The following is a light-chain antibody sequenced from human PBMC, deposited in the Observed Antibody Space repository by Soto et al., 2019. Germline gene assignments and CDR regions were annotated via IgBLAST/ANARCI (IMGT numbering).Light chain of an antibody. CDR2: DAS. V-gene: IGKV3-11*01. CDR1: QSVSSN. Sequence: EIVMTQSPATLSVSLGDRATLSCRASQSVSSNLAWYQQKPGQAPRLLIYDASNRATGIPARFSGSGSGTDFTLTISSLEPEDFAVYYCQQRSNWPITFGQGTRLEIK. J-gene: IGKJ5*01. CDR3: QQRSNWPIT.